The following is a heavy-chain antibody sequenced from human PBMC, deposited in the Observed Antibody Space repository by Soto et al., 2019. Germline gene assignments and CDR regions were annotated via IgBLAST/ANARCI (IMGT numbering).Heavy chain of an antibody. CDR2: IIPIFGTA. Sequence: ASVKVSCKASGGTFSSYASSWVRQAPGQGLEWMGGIIPIFGTANYAQKFQGRVTITADESTSTAYMELSSLRSEDTAVYYCARGYCSSTSCYDHYYYYGMDVWGQGTTVTVSS. CDR1: GGTFSSYA. CDR3: ARGYCSSTSCYDHYYYYGMDV. V-gene: IGHV1-69*13. J-gene: IGHJ6*02. D-gene: IGHD2-2*01.